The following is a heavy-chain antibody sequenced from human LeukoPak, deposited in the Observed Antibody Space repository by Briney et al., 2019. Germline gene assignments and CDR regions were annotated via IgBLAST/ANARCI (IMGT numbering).Heavy chain of an antibody. CDR2: INHSGST. J-gene: IGHJ4*02. Sequence: PSETLSLTCAVYGASFSGYYWSWIRQPPGKGLEWIGEINHSGSTNYNPSLKSRVTISVDTSKNQFSLKLSSVTAADTAVYYCASGDYDYFDYWGQGTLVTVSS. V-gene: IGHV4-34*01. CDR1: GASFSGYY. D-gene: IGHD4-17*01. CDR3: ASGDYDYFDY.